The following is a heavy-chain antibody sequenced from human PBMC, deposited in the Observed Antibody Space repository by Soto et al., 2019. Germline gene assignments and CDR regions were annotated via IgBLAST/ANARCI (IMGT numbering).Heavy chain of an antibody. CDR2: MNPNTGNT. CDR1: GYTFTSYD. Sequence: QVQLVQSGAEVKKPGASVKVSCKASGYTFTSYDINWVRQATGQGLEWMGWMNPNTGNTGYAQKFQGGVTMPRNPSISTAYMDLSSLRYEDTVVYYCARDITGKFPNWGQGTLVTVSS. J-gene: IGHJ4*02. D-gene: IGHD1-20*01. CDR3: ARDITGKFPN. V-gene: IGHV1-8*02.